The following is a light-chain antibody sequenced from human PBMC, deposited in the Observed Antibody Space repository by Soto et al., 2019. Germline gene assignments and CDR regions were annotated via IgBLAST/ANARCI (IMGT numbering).Light chain of an antibody. V-gene: IGLV6-57*01. Sequence: NFMLTQPHSVSESPGKTVTISCTRSSGSIASNYVQWYQQRPGSSPTTVIYEDNQRPSGVPDRFSGSIDSSSNSASLTISGLETEDEADYSCQSYDSSIQDWVFGGGTKLTVL. CDR3: QSYDSSIQDWV. CDR2: EDN. J-gene: IGLJ3*02. CDR1: SGSIASNY.